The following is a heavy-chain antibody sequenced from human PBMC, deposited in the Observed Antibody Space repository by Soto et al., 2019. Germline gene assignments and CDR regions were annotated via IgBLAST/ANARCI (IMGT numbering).Heavy chain of an antibody. V-gene: IGHV3-30-3*01. J-gene: IGHJ5*02. CDR3: ARDLPEQWAGFDP. CDR1: GFTFSSYA. CDR2: ISYDGSNK. Sequence: QVQLVESGGGVVQPGRSLRLSCAASGFTFSSYAMHWVRQAPGKGLEWVAVISYDGSNKYYADSVKGRFTISRDNSKNTLYLQMNSLRAEDTAVYFCARDLPEQWAGFDPWGLGTLVTVSS. D-gene: IGHD6-19*01.